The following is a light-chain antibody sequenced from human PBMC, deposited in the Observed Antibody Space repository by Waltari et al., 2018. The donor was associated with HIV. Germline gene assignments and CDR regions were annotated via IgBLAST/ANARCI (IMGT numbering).Light chain of an antibody. J-gene: IGLJ3*02. CDR1: SRDIGDYNY. CDR2: DVT. V-gene: IGLV2-11*01. Sequence: QSALTQPRSVSGSPGQSVTISCPGTSRDIGDYNYVSWYQQHPGKAPKLMIYDVTKRPSGVPDRFSGSKSGNTASLTISGLQAEDEAAYYCCSFAGSYTLVFGGGTKLTVL. CDR3: CSFAGSYTLV.